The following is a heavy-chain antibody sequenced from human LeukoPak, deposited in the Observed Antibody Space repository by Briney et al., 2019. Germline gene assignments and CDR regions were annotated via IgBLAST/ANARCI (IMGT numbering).Heavy chain of an antibody. CDR2: IYYSGST. V-gene: IGHV4-39*01. Sequence: SETLSLTCTVSGGSISSSSYYWGWICQPPGKGLEWIGSIYYSGSTYYNPSLKSRVTISVDTSKNQFSLKLSSVTAAETAVYYRARHVRQWLQFETYYFDYWGQGTLVTVSS. CDR1: GGSISSSSYY. D-gene: IGHD5-24*01. J-gene: IGHJ4*02. CDR3: ARHVRQWLQFETYYFDY.